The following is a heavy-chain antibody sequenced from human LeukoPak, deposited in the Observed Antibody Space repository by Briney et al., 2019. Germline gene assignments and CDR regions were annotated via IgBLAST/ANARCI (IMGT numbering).Heavy chain of an antibody. J-gene: IGHJ6*02. V-gene: IGHV4-34*01. CDR2: INHSGST. CDR3: ARAPQYYYGSGSYYNVRRGPYYYYGMDV. Sequence: SETLSLTCAVYGGSFSGYYWSWIRQPPGKGLEWIGEINHSGSTNYNPSLKSRVTISVDTSKNQFSLKLSSVTAADTAVHYCARAPQYYYGSGSYYNVRRGPYYYYGMDVWGQGTTVTVSS. D-gene: IGHD3-10*01. CDR1: GGSFSGYY.